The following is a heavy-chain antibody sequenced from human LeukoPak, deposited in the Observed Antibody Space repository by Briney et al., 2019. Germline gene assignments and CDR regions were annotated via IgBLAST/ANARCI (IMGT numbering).Heavy chain of an antibody. CDR2: INPNSGGT. D-gene: IGHD4-23*01. J-gene: IGHJ4*02. Sequence: ASVKVPCKASGYTFTGYYMHWVRQAPGQGLEWMGWINPNSGGTNYAQKFQGRVTMTRDTSISTAYMELSRLRSDDTAVYYCARVSYGGNSVVDYWGQGTLVTVSS. CDR3: ARVSYGGNSVVDY. V-gene: IGHV1-2*02. CDR1: GYTFTGYY.